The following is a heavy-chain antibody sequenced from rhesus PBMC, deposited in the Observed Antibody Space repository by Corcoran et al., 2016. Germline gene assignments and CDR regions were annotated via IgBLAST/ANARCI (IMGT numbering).Heavy chain of an antibody. CDR3: TRRSCSYYPF. Sequence: QVQLQASGPGLVKPSETLSLTCAVSGGSISSGSYYWSWIRRPPGRGLGWFGYITYSGSTSYTPSLKSRVTSSRDTAKNQFSLKPSSVTAADTAVYYCTRRSCSYYPFWGQGVLVTVSS. J-gene: IGHJ4*01. V-gene: IGHV4-122*02. CDR2: ITYSGST. D-gene: IGHD3-16*01. CDR1: GGSISSGSYY.